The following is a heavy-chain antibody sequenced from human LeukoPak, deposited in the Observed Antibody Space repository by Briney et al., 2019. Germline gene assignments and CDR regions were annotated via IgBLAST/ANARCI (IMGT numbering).Heavy chain of an antibody. CDR1: GFTFSSYA. V-gene: IGHV3-64*01. J-gene: IGHJ4*02. CDR2: ISSNGGST. CDR3: ARGRFSSGWFADY. Sequence: GGSLRLSCAASGFTFSSYAMHWVRQAPGKGLEYVSAISSNGGSTYYANSVKGRFTISRDNSKNTLYLQMGSLRAEDMAVYYCARGRFSSGWFADYWGQGTLVTVSS. D-gene: IGHD6-19*01.